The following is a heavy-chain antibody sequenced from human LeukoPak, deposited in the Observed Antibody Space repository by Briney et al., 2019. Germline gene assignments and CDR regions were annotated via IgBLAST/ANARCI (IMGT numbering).Heavy chain of an antibody. J-gene: IGHJ4*02. CDR2: IYYSGST. D-gene: IGHD5-18*01. V-gene: IGHV4-59*12. CDR1: GGSISSYY. CDR3: AKDPMGELWLRGGSY. Sequence: SETLSLTCTVSGGSISSYYWSWIRQPPGKGLEWIGYIYYSGSTNYNPSLKSRVTISVDTSKNQFSLKLSSVTAADTAVYYCAKDPMGELWLRGGSYWGQGTLVTVSS.